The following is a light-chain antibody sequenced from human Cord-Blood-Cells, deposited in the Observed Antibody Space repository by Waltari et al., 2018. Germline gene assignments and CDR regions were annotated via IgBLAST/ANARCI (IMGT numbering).Light chain of an antibody. J-gene: IGKJ2*03. Sequence: IVMTQSPDSLAVSLGARATIHCKSSQSVLYSSNNKNYLAWYQQKPGQPPKLLIYWASTRESGVPDRFSGSGSGTDFTLTISSLQAEDVAVYYCQQYYSTPSYSFGQGTKLEIK. CDR3: QQYYSTPSYS. CDR2: WAS. V-gene: IGKV4-1*01. CDR1: QSVLYSSNNKNY.